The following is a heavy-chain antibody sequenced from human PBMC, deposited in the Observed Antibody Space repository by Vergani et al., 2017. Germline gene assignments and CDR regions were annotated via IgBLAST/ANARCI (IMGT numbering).Heavy chain of an antibody. CDR1: GFTFSSYA. D-gene: IGHD3-22*01. CDR3: AKDRARSLYDSSGYYRDDAFDI. Sequence: VQLVESGGGLVHPGGSLRLSCAASGFTFSSYAMSWVRQAPGKGLEWVSGILGSGENTYYTDSVKGRFTISRDNSKNTLYLQMNSLRAEDTAVYYCAKDRARSLYDSSGYYRDDAFDIWGQGTMVTVSS. CDR2: ILGSGENT. J-gene: IGHJ3*02. V-gene: IGHV3-23*04.